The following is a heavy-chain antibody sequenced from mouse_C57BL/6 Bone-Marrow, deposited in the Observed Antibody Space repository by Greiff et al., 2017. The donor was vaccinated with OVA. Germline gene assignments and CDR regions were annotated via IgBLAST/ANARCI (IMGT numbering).Heavy chain of an antibody. Sequence: QVQLKQSGPELVKPGASVKLSCKASGYTFTSYDINWVQQRPGQGLEWTGWIYPRDGSTKYNEKFKGQATLTVDTSASTAYMELHSLTSEDSAVYFCARPGISYFDYWGQGTTLTVSS. CDR3: ARPGISYFDY. CDR2: IYPRDGST. J-gene: IGHJ2*01. CDR1: GYTFTSYD. V-gene: IGHV1-85*01. D-gene: IGHD1-1*01.